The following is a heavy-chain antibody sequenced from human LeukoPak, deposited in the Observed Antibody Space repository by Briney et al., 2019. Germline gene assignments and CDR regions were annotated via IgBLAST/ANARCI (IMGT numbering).Heavy chain of an antibody. CDR2: ISSSSSTI. CDR1: GFTFSSYS. J-gene: IGHJ4*02. V-gene: IGHV3-48*04. Sequence: GSLRLSCAASGFTFSSYSMNWVRQAPGKGLEWVSYISSSSSTIHYADSVKGRFTISRDNAKNSLYLQMNSLRAEDTAVYYCARDQEDGSGSYYPLFIDYWGQGTLVTVSS. CDR3: ARDQEDGSGSYYPLFIDY. D-gene: IGHD3-10*01.